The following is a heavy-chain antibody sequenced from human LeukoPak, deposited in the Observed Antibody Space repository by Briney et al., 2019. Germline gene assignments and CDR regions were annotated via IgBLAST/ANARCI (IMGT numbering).Heavy chain of an antibody. Sequence: SQTLSLTCAISGDSVSSNSAAWNWIRQSPSRGLEWLGRTYYGSTWYNDYAVSVRGRVTVNPDTSKNQFSLHLNSVTPEDTAVYYCARRLTQYDCFDPWGQGILVTVSS. V-gene: IGHV6-1*01. CDR1: GDSVSSNSAA. J-gene: IGHJ5*02. CDR3: ARRLTQYDCFDP. CDR2: TYYGSTWYN. D-gene: IGHD2-2*01.